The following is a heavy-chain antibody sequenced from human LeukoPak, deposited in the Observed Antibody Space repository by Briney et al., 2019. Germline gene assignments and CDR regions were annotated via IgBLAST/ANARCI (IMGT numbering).Heavy chain of an antibody. CDR2: TYCRSKWYN. V-gene: IGHV6-1*01. J-gene: IGHJ3*02. D-gene: IGHD3-22*01. Sequence: QTLSHTCAISGDSVSSNIAPWNWIRQSPSRALEGLGRTYCRSKWYNDYRVSVKSRITIDPDTSKNQFCLRLNSVSLEDTAVYYCARDLYYYDSSGYYDPLAFDIWGEGTMVTVSS. CDR3: ARDLYYYDSSGYYDPLAFDI. CDR1: GDSVSSNIAP.